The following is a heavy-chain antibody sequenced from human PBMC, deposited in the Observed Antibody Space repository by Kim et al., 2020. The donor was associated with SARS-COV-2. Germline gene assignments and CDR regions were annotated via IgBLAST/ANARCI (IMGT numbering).Heavy chain of an antibody. V-gene: IGHV1-69*13. CDR1: GGTFSSYA. D-gene: IGHD1-26*01. CDR3: ARDGSGATYYYYGMDV. Sequence: SVKVSCKASGGTFSSYAISWVRQAPGQGLEWMGGIIPIFGTANYAQKFQGRVTITADESTSTAYMELSSLRSEDTAVYYCARDGSGATYYYYGMDVWGQGTTVTVSS. J-gene: IGHJ6*02. CDR2: IIPIFGTA.